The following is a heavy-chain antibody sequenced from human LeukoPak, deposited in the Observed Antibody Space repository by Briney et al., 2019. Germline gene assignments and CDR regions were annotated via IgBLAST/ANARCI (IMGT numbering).Heavy chain of an antibody. CDR3: ARGQRYCSSTSCYERRLGYRAAAGLDY. Sequence: SGTLSLTCAVSGGSISSNNWWSWVRQPPGKGLEWIGEINHSGSTNYNPSLKSRVTISVDTSKNQFSLKLSSVTAADTAVYYCARGQRYCSSTSCYERRLGYRAAAGLDYWGQGTLVTVSS. J-gene: IGHJ4*02. D-gene: IGHD2-2*01. CDR1: GGSISSNNW. V-gene: IGHV4-4*02. CDR2: INHSGST.